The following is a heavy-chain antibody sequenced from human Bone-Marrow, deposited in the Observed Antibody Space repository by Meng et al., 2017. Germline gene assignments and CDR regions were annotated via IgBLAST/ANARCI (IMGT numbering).Heavy chain of an antibody. D-gene: IGHD5-24*01. V-gene: IGHV1-69*05. CDR2: IIPIFGTA. J-gene: IGHJ6*01. Sequence: SVKVSCKASGGTFSSYAISWVRQAPGQGLEWMGGIIPIFGTANYAQKFQGRVTITTDESTSTAYMELSSLRSEDTAVYYCARTRPAMATILLYYYGMDVWGQGTTVTCYS. CDR3: ARTRPAMATILLYYYGMDV. CDR1: GGTFSSYA.